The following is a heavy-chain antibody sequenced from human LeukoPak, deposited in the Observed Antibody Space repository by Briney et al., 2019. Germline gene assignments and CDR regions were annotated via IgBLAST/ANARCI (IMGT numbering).Heavy chain of an antibody. D-gene: IGHD3-22*01. CDR2: ISSGSSFM. CDR1: GFTFSSYS. Sequence: GGSLRLSCAASGFTFSSYSMNWVRQAPGKGLEWVSSISSGSSFMYYADSVKGRFTISRDNAKHSLYLQMNGLRAKDTALYYCARDYYDSSGSSWFDPWGQGTLVTVSS. V-gene: IGHV3-21*01. CDR3: ARDYYDSSGSSWFDP. J-gene: IGHJ5*02.